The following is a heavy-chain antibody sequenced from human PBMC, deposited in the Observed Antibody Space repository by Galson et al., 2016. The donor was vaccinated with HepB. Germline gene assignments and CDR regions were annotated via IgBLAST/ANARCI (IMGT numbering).Heavy chain of an antibody. Sequence: SLRLSCAASGFTFSSYAMHWVRQAPGKGLEWVAVIIYDGSNKYYADSVKGRFTISRDNSKNTLYLQMNSLRAEDTAVYYCARGSSYGDYSPFDYWGQGTLVTVSS. V-gene: IGHV3-30-3*01. CDR1: GFTFSSYA. J-gene: IGHJ4*02. CDR2: IIYDGSNK. D-gene: IGHD4-17*01. CDR3: ARGSSYGDYSPFDY.